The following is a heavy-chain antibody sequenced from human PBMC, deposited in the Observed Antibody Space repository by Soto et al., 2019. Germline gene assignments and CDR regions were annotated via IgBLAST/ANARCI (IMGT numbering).Heavy chain of an antibody. D-gene: IGHD3-22*01. Sequence: SVKVSCKASGGTFSSYAISWVRQAPGQGLEWMGGIIPIFGTANYAQKFQGRVTITADKSTSTAYMELSSLRSEDTAVYYCARDVGYYDNSGYYIYYFDYWGQGTLVTVSS. CDR2: IIPIFGTA. J-gene: IGHJ4*02. CDR3: ARDVGYYDNSGYYIYYFDY. V-gene: IGHV1-69*06. CDR1: GGTFSSYA.